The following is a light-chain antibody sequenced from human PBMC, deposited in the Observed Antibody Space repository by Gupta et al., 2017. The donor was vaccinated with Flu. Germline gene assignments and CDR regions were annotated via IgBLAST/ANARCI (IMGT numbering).Light chain of an antibody. CDR3: NYQATNTANWV. CDR2: GHS. V-gene: IGLV3-19*01. Sequence: GKTVNMPCQGDSLRGYFASWYQQKPGPAPILVIYGHSIRPAGIPDRFSGSASGTTSYFILTGAQAEDEADDYYNYQATNTANWVFGGGTKLTVL. CDR1: SLRGYF. J-gene: IGLJ3*02.